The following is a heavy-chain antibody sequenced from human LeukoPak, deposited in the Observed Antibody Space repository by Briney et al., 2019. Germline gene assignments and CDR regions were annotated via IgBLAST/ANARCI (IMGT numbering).Heavy chain of an antibody. J-gene: IGHJ4*02. D-gene: IGHD2-8*02. CDR3: ATYRQVLLPFES. V-gene: IGHV3-23*01. CDR2: IFPSGGEI. CDR1: GFTFSTFA. Sequence: GGSLRLSCAASGFTFSTFATIWVRQPPGKGLEWVSSIFPSGGEIHYADSARGRFTISRDNSKSTLSLQMNSLRAEDTAIYYCATYRQVLLPFESWGQGTLVTVSS.